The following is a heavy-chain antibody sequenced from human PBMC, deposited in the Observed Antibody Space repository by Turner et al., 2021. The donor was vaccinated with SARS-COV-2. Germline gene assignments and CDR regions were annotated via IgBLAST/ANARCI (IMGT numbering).Heavy chain of an antibody. CDR3: ASHRVGATIYYDYGMDV. CDR2: AYYKGNT. V-gene: IGHV4-39*01. J-gene: IGHJ6*02. CDR1: GCPFRSSSYY. Sequence: QLQLQESGPGLLKSSETLSLPCPFSGCPFRSSSYYWGWIRQPPGKGLEWIGNAYYKGNTYYNPSLKSRVTISVDTSKNQFSLNLNSVTAADTAMYYCASHRVGATIYYDYGMDVWGQGATVTVSS. D-gene: IGHD1-26*01.